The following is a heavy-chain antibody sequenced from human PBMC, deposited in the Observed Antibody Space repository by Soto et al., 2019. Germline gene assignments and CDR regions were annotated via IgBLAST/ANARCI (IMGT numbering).Heavy chain of an antibody. Sequence: SETLSLTCMVSGGSVGGGAYYWSWIRQPPGNALEWIGYIQYSGDTNYNSSLKSRVTISVDMSRNRFSLKLTSVTAAGTAFYYCARHDYSDMAFDLWGEGTMVTDS. J-gene: IGHJ3*01. D-gene: IGHD5-12*01. CDR3: ARHDYSDMAFDL. CDR2: IQYSGDT. V-gene: IGHV4-61*08. CDR1: GGSVGGGAYY.